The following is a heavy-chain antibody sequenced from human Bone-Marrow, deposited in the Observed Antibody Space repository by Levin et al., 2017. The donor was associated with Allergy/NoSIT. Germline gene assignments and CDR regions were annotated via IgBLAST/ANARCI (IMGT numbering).Heavy chain of an antibody. CDR3: ARLLRMKVGGPDLYYFDY. V-gene: IGHV4-59*01. CDR2: IYYSGST. Sequence: NPSETLSLTCTVSGGSISSYYWSWIRQPPGKGLEWIGYIYYSGSTNYNPSLKSRVTISVDTSKNQFSLRLTSVTAADTAVYYCARLLRMKVGGPDLYYFDYWGQGTLVTVSS. J-gene: IGHJ4*02. CDR1: GGSISSYY. D-gene: IGHD6-19*01.